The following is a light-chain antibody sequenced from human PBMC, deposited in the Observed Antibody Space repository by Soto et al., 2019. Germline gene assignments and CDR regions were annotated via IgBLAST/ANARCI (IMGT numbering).Light chain of an antibody. CDR3: QQSDRTPYT. Sequence: DIQMTQSPSSLSASVGDRVTITCRASQSISSYLNWYHQKPVKAPKLLIYAASSLQSGVASRFSGTGSGTDFNLTIRRLQPEDFATYYCQQSDRTPYTFGQGTQLEIK. J-gene: IGKJ2*01. CDR1: QSISSY. V-gene: IGKV1-39*01. CDR2: AAS.